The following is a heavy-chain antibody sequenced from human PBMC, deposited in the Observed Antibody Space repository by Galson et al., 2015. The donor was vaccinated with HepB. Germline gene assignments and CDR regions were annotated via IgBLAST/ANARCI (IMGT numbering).Heavy chain of an antibody. Sequence: ETLSLTCTVSNGSISSSNYYWGWIRQPPGKGLEWIGSFYYSGSTYYNPSLKSRVTISVDTSKNQFSLKLSSVTAADTAVYYCARLVLYSSGWYPAGNWFDPWGQGTLVTVSS. D-gene: IGHD6-19*01. CDR2: FYYSGST. J-gene: IGHJ5*02. V-gene: IGHV4-39*01. CDR3: ARLVLYSSGWYPAGNWFDP. CDR1: NGSISSSNYY.